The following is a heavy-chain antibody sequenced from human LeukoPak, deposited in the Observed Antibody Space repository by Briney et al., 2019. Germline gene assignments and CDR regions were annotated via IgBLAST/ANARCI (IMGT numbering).Heavy chain of an antibody. D-gene: IGHD7-27*01. CDR3: ARHGNWDPFDY. V-gene: IGHV4-39*01. CDR2: MYYTGST. CDR1: GGSIRSSTYY. J-gene: IGHJ4*02. Sequence: SETLSLTCTVSGGSIRSSTYYWGWIRQPPGKGLEWIGSMYYTGSTYYSPSLKSRVTISVDTSKNQFSLKLSSVTAADTGVYYCARHGNWDPFDYWGQGALVTASS.